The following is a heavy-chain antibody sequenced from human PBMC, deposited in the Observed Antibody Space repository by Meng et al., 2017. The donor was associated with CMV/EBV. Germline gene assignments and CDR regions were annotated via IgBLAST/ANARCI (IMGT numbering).Heavy chain of an antibody. J-gene: IGHJ3*02. V-gene: IGHV3-15*01. D-gene: IGHD4/OR15-4a*01. CDR2: IKSKTDGGTT. CDR1: EFTFSNAW. Sequence: GASLRLSCAASEFTFSNAWMSWVRQAPGKGLEWVGRIKSKTDGGTTDYAAPVKGRFTISRDDSKNTLYLQMNSLKTEDTAVYYCTFFVALPQGVLFDIWGQGTMVTVSS. CDR3: TFFVALPQGVLFDI.